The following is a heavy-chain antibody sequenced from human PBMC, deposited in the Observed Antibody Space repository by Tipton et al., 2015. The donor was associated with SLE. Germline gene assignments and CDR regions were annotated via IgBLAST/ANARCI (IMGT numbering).Heavy chain of an antibody. CDR1: GYTFTSYG. CDR3: ARDLYSGWLSYYYYYYMDV. CDR2: ISAYNGNT. D-gene: IGHD6-19*01. Sequence: QSGAEVKKPGASVKVSCKASGYTFTSYGISWVRQAPGQGLEWMGWISAYNGNTNYAQKLQGRVTMTTDTSTSTAYMELRSLRSDDTAVYYCARDLYSGWLSYYYYYYMDVWGKGTTVTVSS. V-gene: IGHV1-18*04. J-gene: IGHJ6*03.